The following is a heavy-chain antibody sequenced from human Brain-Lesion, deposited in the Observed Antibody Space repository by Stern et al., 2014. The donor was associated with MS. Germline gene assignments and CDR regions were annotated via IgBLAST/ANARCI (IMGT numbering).Heavy chain of an antibody. V-gene: IGHV3-53*04. D-gene: IGHD5-12*01. CDR1: GLTVANEY. Sequence: EVHLVESGGGLVQPGGSLRLSCAASGLTVANEYMSWVRQAPGKGTEWVSLIYASGTTAYADSVKGRFIISRHNSENTLSLQMNSLRPEDTAVYYCAREGGDDDDYYGLDVWGPGTTVTVSS. CDR3: AREGGDDDDYYGLDV. CDR2: IYASGTT. J-gene: IGHJ6*02.